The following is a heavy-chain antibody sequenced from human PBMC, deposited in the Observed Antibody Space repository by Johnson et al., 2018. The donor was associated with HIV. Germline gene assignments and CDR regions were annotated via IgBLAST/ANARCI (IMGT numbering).Heavy chain of an antibody. CDR3: ARGRDSSGFNDAFDI. J-gene: IGHJ3*02. Sequence: EVQLVESGGGLVQPGGSLRLSCAASGFTFSSYDMHWVRQATGKGLEWVSAIGTAGDTYYPGYVKGRFTISSENAKNSLYLQMNSLRAGDTAVYYCARGRDSSGFNDAFDIWGQGTMVTVSS. V-gene: IGHV3-13*01. CDR1: GFTFSSYD. D-gene: IGHD3-22*01. CDR2: IGTAGDT.